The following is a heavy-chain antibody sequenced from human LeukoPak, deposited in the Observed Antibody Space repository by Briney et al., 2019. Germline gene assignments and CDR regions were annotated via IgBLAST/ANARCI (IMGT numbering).Heavy chain of an antibody. CDR1: GGSISSSSYY. Sequence: PSETLSLTCTVSGGSISSSSYYWGWIRQPPGKGLEWIGSIYYSGSTYYNPSLKSRVTISVDTSKNQFSLKPSSVTAADTAVYYCARGPAYLITIFGVVTTPVDYWGQGTLVTVSS. V-gene: IGHV4-39*07. CDR3: ARGPAYLITIFGVVTTPVDY. J-gene: IGHJ4*02. CDR2: IYYSGST. D-gene: IGHD3-3*01.